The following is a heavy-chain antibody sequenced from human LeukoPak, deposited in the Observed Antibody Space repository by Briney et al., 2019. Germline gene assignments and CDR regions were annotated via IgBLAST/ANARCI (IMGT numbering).Heavy chain of an antibody. D-gene: IGHD2-2*01. J-gene: IGHJ6*02. CDR2: ISSSSSYI. V-gene: IGHV3-21*01. Sequence: GGSLRLSCAASGFTFSSYSMNWVRQAPGKGLEWVSSISSSSSYIYYADSVKGRFTISRDNAKNSLYLQMNSLRAEDTAVYYCARERGEVVVRDYYYRMDVWGQGTTVTVSS. CDR1: GFTFSSYS. CDR3: ARERGEVVVRDYYYRMDV.